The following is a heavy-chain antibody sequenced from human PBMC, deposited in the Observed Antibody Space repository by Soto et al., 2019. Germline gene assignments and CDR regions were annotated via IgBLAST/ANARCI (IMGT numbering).Heavy chain of an antibody. CDR3: ARIGPYCGGDCYPDFDF. CDR2: VSGSGGGT. J-gene: IGHJ4*02. V-gene: IGHV3-23*01. CDR1: GFTFNTYG. Sequence: GGSLRLSCAASGFTFNTYGMTWVRQAPGKGLEWVSTVSGSGGGTYYADSVKGRFTISRVNSKNTMYLQMSNLRAEDTAVYFCARIGPYCGGDCYPDFDFWGLGTPVTV. D-gene: IGHD2-21*02.